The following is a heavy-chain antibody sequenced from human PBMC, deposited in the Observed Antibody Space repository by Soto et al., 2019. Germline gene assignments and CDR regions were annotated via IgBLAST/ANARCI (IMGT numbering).Heavy chain of an antibody. CDR3: ASVLDY. J-gene: IGHJ4*02. CDR2: VSYDGNSK. V-gene: IGHV3-30-3*01. Sequence: GGSLRLSCAASGFTFINFAAQWVRQAPGKGLEWVAVVSYDGNSKYYADSVTGRFTISRDNSKNTLYLQMNSLRPEDTAVYYCASVLDYWGQGTLVTVSS. CDR1: GFTFINFA.